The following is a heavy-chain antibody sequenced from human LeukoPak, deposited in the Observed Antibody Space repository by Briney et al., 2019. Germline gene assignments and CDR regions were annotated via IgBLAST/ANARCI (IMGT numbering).Heavy chain of an antibody. CDR1: GGSISSYY. D-gene: IGHD2-15*01. V-gene: IGHV4-59*01. CDR2: IYYSGST. CDR3: ARMVDRDFDY. Sequence: SETLSLTCTVSGGSISSYYWSWIRQPPGKGLEWIGYIYYSGSTDYNPSLKSRVTISVDTSKNQFSLKLSSVTAADTAVYYCARMVDRDFDYWGQGTLVTVSS. J-gene: IGHJ4*02.